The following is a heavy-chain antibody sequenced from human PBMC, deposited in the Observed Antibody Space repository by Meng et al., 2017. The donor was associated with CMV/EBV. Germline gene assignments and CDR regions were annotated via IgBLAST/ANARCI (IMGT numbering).Heavy chain of an antibody. CDR3: ARESGGYCSSTSCPIDY. CDR2: IYSGGST. Sequence: GESLKISCAASGFTVSSNYMSWVRQAPGKGLEWVSVIYSGGSTYYADSVKGRFTISRDNSKNTRYLQMNSLRSEDTAVYYCARESGGYCSSTSCPIDYWGQGTLVTVSS. D-gene: IGHD2-2*01. CDR1: GFTVSSNY. V-gene: IGHV3-53*05. J-gene: IGHJ4*02.